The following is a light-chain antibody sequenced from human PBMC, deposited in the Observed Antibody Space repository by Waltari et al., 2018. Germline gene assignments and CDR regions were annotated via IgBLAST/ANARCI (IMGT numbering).Light chain of an antibody. CDR2: EVY. CDR3: CSYAGSNSWV. Sequence: QSALIQPASVSWSPGQSITIPFPGTTRNLGGYTLVSWYQQYPGKAPKVMIYEVYKRPSGVSNRFSGSKSGNTASLTISGLQAEDETDYYCCSYAGSNSWVFGGGTKVTVL. J-gene: IGLJ3*02. CDR1: TRNLGGYTL. V-gene: IGLV2-23*02.